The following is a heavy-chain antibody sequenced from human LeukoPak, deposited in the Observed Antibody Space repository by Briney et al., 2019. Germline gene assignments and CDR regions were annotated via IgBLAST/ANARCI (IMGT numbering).Heavy chain of an antibody. CDR3: ARGPIAAAGDY. CDR2: INTNNGNT. D-gene: IGHD6-13*01. V-gene: IGHV1-18*01. CDR1: GYIFTNYG. Sequence: ASVKVSCKASGYIFTNYGITWVRQAPGQGLEWMGWINTNNGNTKYAQKLQGRVNMTTDTSTTTAYTEVRSLRSDDNAVYYCARGPIAAAGDYWGQGTLVTVSS. J-gene: IGHJ4*02.